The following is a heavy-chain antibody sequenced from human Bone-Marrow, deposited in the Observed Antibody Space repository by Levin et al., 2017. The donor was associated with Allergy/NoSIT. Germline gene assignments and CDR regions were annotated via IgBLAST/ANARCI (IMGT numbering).Heavy chain of an antibody. J-gene: IGHJ6*03. CDR3: ARGVYYYYYMDV. CDR2: IIPILGTT. CDR1: GDTFNTYV. V-gene: IGHV1-69*13. Sequence: SVKVSCKASGDTFNTYVYSWVRQAPGHGLEWMGGIIPILGTTYYAQKFQGRVTITADESTSTAYMELSSLRSEDTAVYYCARGVYYYYYMDVWGKGTKVAGSS.